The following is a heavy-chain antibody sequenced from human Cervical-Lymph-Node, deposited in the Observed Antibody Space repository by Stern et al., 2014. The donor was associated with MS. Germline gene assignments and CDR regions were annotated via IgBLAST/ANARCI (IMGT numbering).Heavy chain of an antibody. CDR3: ARGFSSSWYGGRFFNY. Sequence: VHLVESGPGLVKPSETLSLTCTVSGGSISSYYWSWIRQAPGKGLEWIAYIYYSGHTDYNPSLQGRVTVSVDTSKNQVSLRLSSVTAADTAVYYCARGFSSSWYGGRFFNYWGQGTLVTVSS. CDR2: IYYSGHT. CDR1: GGSISSYY. J-gene: IGHJ4*02. V-gene: IGHV4-59*01. D-gene: IGHD6-13*01.